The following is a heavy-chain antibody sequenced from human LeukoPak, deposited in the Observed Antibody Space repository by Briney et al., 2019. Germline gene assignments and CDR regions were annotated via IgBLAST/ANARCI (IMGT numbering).Heavy chain of an antibody. Sequence: GGSLRLSCAASGFTFSSYSMNWVRQAPGKGLEWVSVISGSGGSTYYAASVKGRFTISRDNSKNTLYLQMNSLRAEDTAVYYCAKDSRGYQDYFDYWGQGTLVTVSS. CDR1: GFTFSSYS. CDR2: ISGSGGST. CDR3: AKDSRGYQDYFDY. V-gene: IGHV3-23*01. J-gene: IGHJ4*02. D-gene: IGHD3-22*01.